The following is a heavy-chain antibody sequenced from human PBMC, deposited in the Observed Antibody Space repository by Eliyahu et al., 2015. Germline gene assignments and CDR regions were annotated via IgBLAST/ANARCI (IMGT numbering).Heavy chain of an antibody. J-gene: IGHJ4*02. CDR3: VHNSWRSRGLDY. CDR1: GFSLXTRGVG. CDR2: IYWDDDK. V-gene: IGHV2-5*02. D-gene: IGHD3-3*01. Sequence: QITLKESGPTLVKPTQTLTLTCTFSGFSLXTRGVGVGWIRQPPGKALEWLALIYWDDDKRYSPSLNSRLTITKDTSKNQVVLTLTNMDPVDTATYYCVHNSWRSRGLDYWGQGILVTVSS.